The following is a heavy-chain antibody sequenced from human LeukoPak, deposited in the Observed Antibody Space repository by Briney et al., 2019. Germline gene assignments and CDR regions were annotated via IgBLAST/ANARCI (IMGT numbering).Heavy chain of an antibody. J-gene: IGHJ4*02. CDR1: GFTFSSYW. V-gene: IGHV3-7*01. Sequence: PGGSLRLSCAASGFTFSSYWMSWVRQAPGKGLEWVANIKQDGSEKYYVDSVKGRFTISRDNAKNSLYLQMNSLRAEDTAVYYCARRGSSGWKPLGYWGQGTLVTVSS. CDR2: IKQDGSEK. D-gene: IGHD6-19*01. CDR3: ARRGSSGWKPLGY.